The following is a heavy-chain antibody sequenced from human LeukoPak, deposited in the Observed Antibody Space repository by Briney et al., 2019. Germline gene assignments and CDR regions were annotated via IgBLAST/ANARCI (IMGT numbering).Heavy chain of an antibody. CDR2: INPNSGGT. J-gene: IGHJ3*02. D-gene: IGHD3-10*01. V-gene: IGHV1-2*02. Sequence: ASVKVSFKASGYTFTGYYVHWVRRAPGQGLEWMGWINPNSGGTHYAQKFQGRVTMTRDTSISTAYMELSRLRPDDTAVYYCARDDKFGELSPDAFDIWGQGTMVTVSS. CDR3: ARDDKFGELSPDAFDI. CDR1: GYTFTGYY.